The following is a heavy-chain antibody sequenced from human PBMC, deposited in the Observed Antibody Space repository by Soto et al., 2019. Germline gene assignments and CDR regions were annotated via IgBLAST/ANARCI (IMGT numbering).Heavy chain of an antibody. CDR2: IRSKANNYAT. V-gene: IGHV3-73*01. CDR1: GYTFSDSA. Sequence: XGSLILSCLASGYTFSDSAMHWVRQASGKGLEWVGRIRSKANNYATVYAASVKGRFTISRDDSKNTAYLQMNSLKTEDTAVYYCARLWSAREPNFDYWGQGPLVTVSS. J-gene: IGHJ4*02. D-gene: IGHD1-26*01. CDR3: ARLWSAREPNFDY.